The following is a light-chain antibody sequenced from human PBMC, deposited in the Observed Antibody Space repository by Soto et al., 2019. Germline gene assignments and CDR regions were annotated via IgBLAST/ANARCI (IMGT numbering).Light chain of an antibody. CDR3: QQYNNWPPYT. J-gene: IGKJ2*01. Sequence: EIVMTQSPATLSVSPGERATLSCRASQSVSSNIAWYQQKPGQAPRLLIYGASTRATGIPARFSGSGSGTEFTLTISILQSEDFALYYCQQYNNWPPYTFGQGTKLEIK. CDR2: GAS. CDR1: QSVSSN. V-gene: IGKV3-15*01.